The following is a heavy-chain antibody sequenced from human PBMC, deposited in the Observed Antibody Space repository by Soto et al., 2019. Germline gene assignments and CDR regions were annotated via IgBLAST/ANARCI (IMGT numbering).Heavy chain of an antibody. CDR3: ARPGIVVVPAAHQYYDY. J-gene: IGHJ4*02. CDR2: IYYSGST. CDR1: GGSISSGDYY. Sequence: LTCTVSGGSISSGDYYWSWIRQPPGKGLEWIGYIYYSGSTYYNPSLKSRVTISVDTSKNQFSLKLSSVTAADTAVYYCARPGIVVVPAAHQYYDYWGQGTLVTVYS. V-gene: IGHV4-30-4*01. D-gene: IGHD2-2*01.